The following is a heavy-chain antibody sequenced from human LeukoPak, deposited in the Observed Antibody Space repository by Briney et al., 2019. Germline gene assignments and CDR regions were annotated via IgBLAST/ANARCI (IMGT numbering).Heavy chain of an antibody. CDR2: ISNSGST. D-gene: IGHD2-15*01. V-gene: IGHV4-59*11. CDR1: GGPITSHY. Sequence: SETLSLTCTVSGGPITSHYWTWIRQSPVKGLEWIGDISNSGSTSYNPSLKSRVTVSIDTSKSQFSLKLTSVTAADMAVYYCGRDALVGYFSYYYIDVWGKGTTVTVSS. CDR3: GRDALVGYFSYYYIDV. J-gene: IGHJ6*03.